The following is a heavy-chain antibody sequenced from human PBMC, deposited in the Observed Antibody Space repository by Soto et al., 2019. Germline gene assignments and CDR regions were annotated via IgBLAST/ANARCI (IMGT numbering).Heavy chain of an antibody. CDR2: ISSSSSTI. CDR3: ASRYCSGGSCYTPGSLDP. J-gene: IGHJ5*02. CDR1: GFTFSSYS. Sequence: GGSLRLSCAASGFTFSSYSMNWVRQAPGKGLEWVSYISSSSSTIYYADSVKGRFTISRDNAKNSLYLQMNSLRAEDTAVYYCASRYCSGGSCYTPGSLDPWAQGTLVIGSS. D-gene: IGHD2-15*01. V-gene: IGHV3-48*01.